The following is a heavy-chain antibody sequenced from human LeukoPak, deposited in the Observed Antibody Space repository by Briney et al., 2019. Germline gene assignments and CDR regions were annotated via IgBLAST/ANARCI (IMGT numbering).Heavy chain of an antibody. CDR2: ISSNGGST. D-gene: IGHD1-26*01. CDR3: ARFWELPLGFDY. CDR1: GFTFSSYA. Sequence: GGSLRLSCAASGFTFSSYAMHWVRQAPGKGLEYVSAISSNGGSTYYANSVKGRFTISRDNSKNTLYLQMGSLRAEDMAVYYCARFWELPLGFDYWGQGTLVTVSS. J-gene: IGHJ4*02. V-gene: IGHV3-64*01.